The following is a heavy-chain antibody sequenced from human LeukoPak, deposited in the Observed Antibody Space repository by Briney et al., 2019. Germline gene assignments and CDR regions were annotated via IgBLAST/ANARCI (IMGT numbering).Heavy chain of an antibody. CDR2: IWYDGSNK. J-gene: IGHJ5*02. V-gene: IGHV3-33*01. Sequence: GRSLRLSCAASGFTFSSYGMHWVRQATGKGLEWVAVIWYDGSNKYYADSVKGRFTISRDNSKNTLYLQMNSLRAEDTAVYYCARAVRRNTIFGAVIRYTNWFDPWGQGTLVTVSS. CDR1: GFTFSSYG. CDR3: ARAVRRNTIFGAVIRYTNWFDP. D-gene: IGHD3-3*01.